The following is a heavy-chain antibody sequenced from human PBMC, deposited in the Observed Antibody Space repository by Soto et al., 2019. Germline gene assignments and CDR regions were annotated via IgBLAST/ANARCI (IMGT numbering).Heavy chain of an antibody. CDR2: IYYSGST. V-gene: IGHV4-59*01. J-gene: IGHJ6*02. Sequence: QVQLQESGPGLVKPSETLSLTCTVSGGSISSYYWSWIRQPPGKGLEWIGYIYYSGSTNYNPSLKSRVTLSVDTSKNQFSLKLSSVTAADTAVYYCARGGSGWPYYYYGMDVWGQGTTVTVSS. CDR3: ARGGSGWPYYYYGMDV. CDR1: GGSISSYY. D-gene: IGHD6-19*01.